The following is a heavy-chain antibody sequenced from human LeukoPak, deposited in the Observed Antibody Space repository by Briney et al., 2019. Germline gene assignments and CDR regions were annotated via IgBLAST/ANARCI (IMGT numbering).Heavy chain of an antibody. CDR3: ARAVCSGGSCYPDLPGVDF. CDR1: GYTFTGYY. Sequence: GASVKVSCKASGYTFTGYYVHWVRQAPGQGLEWMGWINPNTGGTNYAQNFQGRVTMTRDTSISTAYMELSRLRSDDTAVYYCARAVCSGGSCYPDLPGVDFWGQGTLVTVSS. J-gene: IGHJ4*02. D-gene: IGHD2-15*01. CDR2: INPNTGGT. V-gene: IGHV1-2*02.